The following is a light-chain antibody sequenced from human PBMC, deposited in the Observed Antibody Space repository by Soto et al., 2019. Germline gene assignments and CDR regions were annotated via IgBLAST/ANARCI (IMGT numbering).Light chain of an antibody. CDR2: DAS. Sequence: DIQMTQSPSSLSASVGDRVTITCQASHDIKKYLNWYQQKAHKVPKLLIHDASTLATGVPSRFTGSRSGTDFTLTINSLQPEDVATYYCQQFDDLPLTFGGGTKVDI. J-gene: IGKJ4*01. CDR3: QQFDDLPLT. CDR1: HDIKKY. V-gene: IGKV1-33*01.